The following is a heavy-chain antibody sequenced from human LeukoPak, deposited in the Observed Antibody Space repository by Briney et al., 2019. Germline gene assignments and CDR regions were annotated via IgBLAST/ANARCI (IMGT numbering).Heavy chain of an antibody. V-gene: IGHV4-61*03. Sequence: SETLSLTCTVSGDSVSNGNYYWSWLRQPPGKAPEWIGYIYYTGKTYYNPSLEGRVTILVDTSRNHFSVKLSSVTAADTAVYYCARSQNYYGSGDYWSQGTLVTVSS. CDR2: IYYTGKT. D-gene: IGHD3-10*01. CDR1: GDSVSNGNYY. J-gene: IGHJ4*02. CDR3: ARSQNYYGSGDY.